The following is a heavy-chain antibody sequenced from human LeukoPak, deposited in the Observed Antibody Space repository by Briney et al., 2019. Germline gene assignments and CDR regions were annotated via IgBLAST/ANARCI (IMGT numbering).Heavy chain of an antibody. CDR1: AYSINNGYF. D-gene: IGHD3-10*01. CDR3: ATKGGSGSSYFDY. Sequence: SETLSLTCIVSAYSINNGYFWGWIRQPPGKGLEWIGSIYYSGSTYYNPSLKSRVTISVDTSKNQFSLKLSSVTAADTAVYYCATKGGSGSSYFDYWGQGTLVTVSS. CDR2: IYYSGST. V-gene: IGHV4-38-2*02. J-gene: IGHJ4*02.